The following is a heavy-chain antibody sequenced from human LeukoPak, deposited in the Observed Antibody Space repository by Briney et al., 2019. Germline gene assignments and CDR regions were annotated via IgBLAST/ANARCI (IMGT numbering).Heavy chain of an antibody. V-gene: IGHV3-48*01. CDR2: ISGSSSTI. J-gene: IGHJ4*02. Sequence: GGSLRLSCAASGFTFSSYSMNWVRQAPGKGLEWVSYISGSSSTIYYADSVKGRFTISRDNAKNSLYLQMNSLRAEDTAVYYCARDRYGSGNYYNVPSYWGQGTLVTVSP. CDR1: GFTFSSYS. CDR3: ARDRYGSGNYYNVPSY. D-gene: IGHD3-10*01.